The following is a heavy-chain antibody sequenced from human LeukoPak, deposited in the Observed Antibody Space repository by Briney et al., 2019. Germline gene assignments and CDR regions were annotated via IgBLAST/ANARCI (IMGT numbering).Heavy chain of an antibody. CDR1: GYTFTAYY. J-gene: IGHJ6*03. CDR3: ARGGSGWYYYYYYYMDV. D-gene: IGHD6-19*01. V-gene: IGHV1-8*03. CDR2: MNPNSGNT. Sequence: ASVKVSCKASGYTFTAYYMHWVRQATGQGLEWMGWMNPNSGNTGYAQKFQGRVTITRNTSISTAYMELSSLRSEDTAVYYCARGGSGWYYYYYYYMDVWGKGTTVTVSS.